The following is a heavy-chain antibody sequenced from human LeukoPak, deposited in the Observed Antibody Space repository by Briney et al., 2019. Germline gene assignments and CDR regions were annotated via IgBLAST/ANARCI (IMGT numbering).Heavy chain of an antibody. J-gene: IGHJ4*02. CDR3: AKASTIFGVVADY. D-gene: IGHD3-3*01. CDR1: GFTFSSYA. Sequence: GGSLRLPCAASGFTFSSYAMSWVRQAPGKGLEWVSAISGSGGSTYYADSVKGRFTISRDNSKNTLYLQMNSLRAEDTAVYYCAKASTIFGVVADYWGQGTLVTVSS. CDR2: ISGSGGST. V-gene: IGHV3-23*01.